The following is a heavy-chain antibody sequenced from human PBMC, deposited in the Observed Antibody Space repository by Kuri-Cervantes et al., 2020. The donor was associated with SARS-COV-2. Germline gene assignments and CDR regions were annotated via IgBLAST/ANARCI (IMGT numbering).Heavy chain of an antibody. D-gene: IGHD2-8*02. CDR1: GGSISSSSYY. CDR2: IYYSGSA. CDR3: ARHLWSDGMDV. V-gene: IGHV4-39*01. Sequence: LSCTVSGGSISSSSYYWGWIRQPPGKELEWIGSIYYSGSAYCNPSLKSRVTISVDTSKNQFSLKLSSVTAADTAVYYCARHLWSDGMDVWGQGTTVTVSS. J-gene: IGHJ6*02.